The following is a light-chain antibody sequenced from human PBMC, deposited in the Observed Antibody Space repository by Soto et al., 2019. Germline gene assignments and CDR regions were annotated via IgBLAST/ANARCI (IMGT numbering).Light chain of an antibody. CDR2: DAS. CDR1: QSVSSY. J-gene: IGKJ5*01. V-gene: IGKV3-11*01. CDR3: QKYGSSPPIT. Sequence: IVLTQSPATLSLSPGERCTLSCMASQSVSSYLAWYQQKPGQAPRLLIYDASNRATGIPARFSGSGSGTDFTLTISRLEPEDFAVYYCQKYGSSPPITVGQGTRLEIK.